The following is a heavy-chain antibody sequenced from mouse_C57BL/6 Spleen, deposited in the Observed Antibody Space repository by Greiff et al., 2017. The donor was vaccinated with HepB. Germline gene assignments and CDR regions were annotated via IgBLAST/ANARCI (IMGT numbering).Heavy chain of an antibody. CDR2: IYPGDGDT. Sequence: VQLQQSGAELVKPGASVKISCKASGYAFSSYWMNWVKQRPGKGLEWIGQIYPGDGDTNYNGKFKGKATLTADKSSSTAYMQLSSLTSEDSAVYFCARCGQLGGYYFDYWGQGTTLTVSS. D-gene: IGHD4-1*02. J-gene: IGHJ2*01. CDR1: GYAFSSYW. V-gene: IGHV1-80*01. CDR3: ARCGQLGGYYFDY.